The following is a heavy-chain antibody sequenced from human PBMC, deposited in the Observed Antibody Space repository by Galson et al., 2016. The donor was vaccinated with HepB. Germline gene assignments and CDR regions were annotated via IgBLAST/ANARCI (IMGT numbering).Heavy chain of an antibody. CDR1: GYTFTGYY. V-gene: IGHV1-2*06. CDR3: ARGAAAGMGYYYYYGMDV. CDR2: INPNSGGT. D-gene: IGHD6-13*01. Sequence: SVKVSCKASGYTFTGYYMHWVRQAPGQGFEWMGRINPNSGGTDFAQNFQGRVTITADESTSTAYMELSSLRSEDTAVYYCARGAAAGMGYYYYYGMDVWGQGTTVTVSS. J-gene: IGHJ6*02.